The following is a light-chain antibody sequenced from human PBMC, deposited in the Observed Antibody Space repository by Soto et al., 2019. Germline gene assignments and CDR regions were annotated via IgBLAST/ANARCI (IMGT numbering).Light chain of an antibody. CDR2: GNS. V-gene: IGLV1-40*01. CDR1: SSNIGAGYD. Sequence: QSVLTQPPSVSGAPGQRVTISCTGSSSNIGAGYDVHWYQQLPGTAPKLLIYGNSNRPSGVPDRFSGSKSGTSASLAITGLKADDEADYYRQSYDSSLSALFGGGTKLTVL. J-gene: IGLJ3*02. CDR3: QSYDSSLSAL.